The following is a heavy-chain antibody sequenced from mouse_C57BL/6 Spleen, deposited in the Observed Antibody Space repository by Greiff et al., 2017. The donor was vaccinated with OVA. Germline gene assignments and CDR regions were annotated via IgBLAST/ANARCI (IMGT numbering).Heavy chain of an antibody. V-gene: IGHV5-17*01. CDR3: ARRLRQDFDV. Sequence: EVMLVESGGGLVKPGGSLKLSCAASGFTFSDYGMHWVRQAPEKGLEWVAYISSGSSTIYSADTVKGRFTISRDNAKNTLFLQMTSLRSEDTAMYDCARRLRQDFDVWGTGTTVTVSS. CDR2: ISSGSSTI. D-gene: IGHD1-1*01. CDR1: GFTFSDYG. J-gene: IGHJ1*03.